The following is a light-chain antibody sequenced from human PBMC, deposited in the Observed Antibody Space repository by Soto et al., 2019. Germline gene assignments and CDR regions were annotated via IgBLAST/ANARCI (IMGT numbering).Light chain of an antibody. V-gene: IGKV1-39*01. CDR1: QSIVVY. J-gene: IGKJ1*01. Sequence: DIQMTQSPSSLSASVGDRVTITCRASQSIVVYLNWYQQKPGKAPKLLIYEASSLQSGVPKRFSGSGSGTDFTLTISSLQPEDFATYYCQQSYSAWTFGQGTKVEIK. CDR3: QQSYSAWT. CDR2: EAS.